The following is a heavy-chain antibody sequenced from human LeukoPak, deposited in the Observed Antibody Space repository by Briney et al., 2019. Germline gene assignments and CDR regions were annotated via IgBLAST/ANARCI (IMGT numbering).Heavy chain of an antibody. J-gene: IGHJ4*02. Sequence: SETLSLTCTVSGGSISSYYWSWIRQPPGKGLEWIGYIYYSGSTNYNPSLKSRVTISVDTSKNQFSLKLSSVTAADTAVYNCARDSGIAAAFDYWGQGTLVTVSS. D-gene: IGHD6-13*01. CDR1: GGSISSYY. V-gene: IGHV4-59*01. CDR2: IYYSGST. CDR3: ARDSGIAAAFDY.